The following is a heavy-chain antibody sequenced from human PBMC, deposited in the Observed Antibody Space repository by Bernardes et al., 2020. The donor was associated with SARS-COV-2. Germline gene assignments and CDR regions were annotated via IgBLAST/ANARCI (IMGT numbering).Heavy chain of an antibody. Sequence: GGSLRLSCAASGINFNNYGFHWVRQAPGKGLEWVSSIWYDGSTEYYADSVKGRFTISRDISKTTLYLHMNSLRADDTAVYYCATDRDYLEWFESEYFQHWGQGTTVTVSS. V-gene: IGHV3-30*02. CDR3: ATDRDYLEWFESEYFQH. CDR1: GINFNNYG. CDR2: IWYDGSTE. J-gene: IGHJ1*01. D-gene: IGHD3-3*01.